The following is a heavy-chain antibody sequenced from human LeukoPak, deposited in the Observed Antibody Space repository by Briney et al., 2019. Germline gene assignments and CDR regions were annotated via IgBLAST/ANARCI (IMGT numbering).Heavy chain of an antibody. CDR3: AKLRWGNYNF. V-gene: IGHV4-34*01. J-gene: IGHJ4*02. CDR1: GGSFSGYY. CDR2: IDHSGST. Sequence: SETLSLTCAVYGGSFSGYYWSWIRQPPGKGLEWIGEIDHSGSTNYNPPLKSRVTMSVDTSKNQFSLNLSSVTAADTAVYYCAKLRWGNYNFWGQGTLVTVSS. D-gene: IGHD7-27*01.